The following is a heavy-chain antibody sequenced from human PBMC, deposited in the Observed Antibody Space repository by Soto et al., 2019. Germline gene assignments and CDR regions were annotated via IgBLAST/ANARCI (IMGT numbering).Heavy chain of an antibody. D-gene: IGHD6-13*01. CDR1: GGSISSSNW. V-gene: IGHV4-4*02. CDR3: ARVAPALTSSRVQQLVYY. J-gene: IGHJ4*02. CDR2: IYHSGST. Sequence: QVQLQESGPGLVKPSGILSLTCAVSGGSISSSNWWSWVRQPTGKGLEWNGEIYHSGSTNYNPSLKSRVTISVDKSKNQFSLKLSSVTAADTAVYYCARVAPALTSSRVQQLVYYWGQGTLVTVSS.